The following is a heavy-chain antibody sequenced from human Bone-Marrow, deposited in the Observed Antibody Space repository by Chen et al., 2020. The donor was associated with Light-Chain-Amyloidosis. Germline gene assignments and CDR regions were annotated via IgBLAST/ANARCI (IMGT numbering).Heavy chain of an antibody. J-gene: IGHJ4*02. CDR1: GFTFSSYG. D-gene: IGHD3-10*01. CDR3: AKEPSRHMVRGEPELDY. V-gene: IGHV3-30*02. Sequence: GGGVVQPGGSLRLSCAASGFTFSSYGMHWVRQAPGKGLEWVAFIRYDGSNKYYADSVKGRFTISRDNSKNTLYLQMNSLRDEETAVYYCAKEPSRHMVRGEPELDYWGQGTLVTVSS. CDR2: IRYDGSNK.